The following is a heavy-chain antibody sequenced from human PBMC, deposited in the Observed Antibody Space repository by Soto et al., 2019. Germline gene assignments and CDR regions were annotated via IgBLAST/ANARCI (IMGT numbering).Heavy chain of an antibody. CDR2: IYYSGST. D-gene: IGHD3-10*01. J-gene: IGHJ6*02. Sequence: KPSETLSLTCTVSGGSISSYYWSWIRQPPGKGLEWIGYIYYSGSTNYNPSLKSRVTISVDTSKNQFSLKLSSVTAADTAVYYCARDKMVRGAKSSGMDVWGQGTTVTVSS. CDR1: GGSISSYY. V-gene: IGHV4-59*01. CDR3: ARDKMVRGAKSSGMDV.